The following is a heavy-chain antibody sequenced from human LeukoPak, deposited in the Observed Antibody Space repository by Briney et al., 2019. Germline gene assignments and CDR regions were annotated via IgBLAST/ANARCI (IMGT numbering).Heavy chain of an antibody. CDR2: MNPNSGNT. D-gene: IGHD2-15*01. V-gene: IGHV1-8*01. J-gene: IGHJ4*02. Sequence: SVKVSCMPSGYTFTSYDISWVRQATGQGLEWMGWMNPNSGNTGYAQKFQRRVTMTRNTSISTAYMELSSLRSEDTAVYYCARVGYCSGGSCYYSYFDYWGQGTLVTVSS. CDR3: ARVGYCSGGSCYYSYFDY. CDR1: GYTFTSYD.